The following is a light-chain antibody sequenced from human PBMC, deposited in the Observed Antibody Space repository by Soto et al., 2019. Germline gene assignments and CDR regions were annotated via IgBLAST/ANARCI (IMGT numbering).Light chain of an antibody. V-gene: IGLV2-14*01. CDR2: DVS. J-gene: IGLJ2*01. CDR1: SSDIGDYNY. CDR3: SSYTGGSNVV. Sequence: QSVLTQPASVSGSPGQSIAISCTGTSSDIGDYNYVSWYQQHPGKAPKLMIFDVSNRPSGVSNRFSGSMSGNTASLTISGLQPEDEADYYCSSYTGGSNVVFGGGTQLTVL.